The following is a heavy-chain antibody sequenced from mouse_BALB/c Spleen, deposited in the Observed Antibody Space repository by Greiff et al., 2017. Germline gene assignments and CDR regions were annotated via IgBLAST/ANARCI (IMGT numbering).Heavy chain of an antibody. CDR2: ISYSGST. D-gene: IGHD2-14*01. J-gene: IGHJ1*01. CDR1: GYSITSDYA. V-gene: IGHV3-2*02. CDR3: ARKYYRSYFDV. Sequence: QSGPGLVKPSQSLSLTCTVTGYSITSDYAWNWIRQFPGNKLEWMGYISYSGSTSYNPSLKSRISITRDTSKNQFFLQLNSVTTEDTATYYCARKYYRSYFDVWGAGTTVTVSS.